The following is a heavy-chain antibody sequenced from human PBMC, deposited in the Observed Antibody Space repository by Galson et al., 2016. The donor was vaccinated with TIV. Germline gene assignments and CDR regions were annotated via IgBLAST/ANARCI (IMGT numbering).Heavy chain of an antibody. V-gene: IGHV3-11*06. CDR2: ITPTSSYT. Sequence: SLRLSCAASGFTFSDYYMGWIRQAPGKGLEWVSFITPTSSYTNYGDSVKGRFTISRDNAKNSLFLQMNSLRAEDTAVYYCARAITIFGVVRGEIVYWGQGTLVTVSS. CDR1: GFTFSDYY. D-gene: IGHD3-3*01. J-gene: IGHJ4*02. CDR3: ARAITIFGVVRGEIVY.